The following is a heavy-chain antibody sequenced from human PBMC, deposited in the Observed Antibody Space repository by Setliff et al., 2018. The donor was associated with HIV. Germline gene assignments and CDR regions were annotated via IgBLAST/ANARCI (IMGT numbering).Heavy chain of an antibody. D-gene: IGHD5-18*01. CDR1: GGSISGYY. CDR2: IYYRGST. CDR3: ARSVDTTLVPAYYFDY. Sequence: PSETLSLTCTVSGGSISGYYWSWIRQPPGKGLEWIGYIYYRGSTDYNPSLKSRVTISIDTSKNQLSLKLSSVTAADTAVYYCARSVDTTLVPAYYFDYWGQGTLVTVSS. J-gene: IGHJ4*02. V-gene: IGHV4-59*01.